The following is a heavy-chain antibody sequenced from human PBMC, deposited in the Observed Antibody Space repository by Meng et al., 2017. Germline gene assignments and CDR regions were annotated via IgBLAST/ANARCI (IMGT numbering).Heavy chain of an antibody. Sequence: VALPGVGPGPVRAFGNLVPTFNVSGWSGRRARYLLGWDREAPGEGLGVNWLIPFSWGRNYHPSLKGRVTMSVDTFKNPVFLRLTFVTAAETAGYYCAGFYGSGTFEVHEYWGQGTLVTVSS. D-gene: IGHD3-10*01. V-gene: IGHV4-61*01. CDR1: GWSGRRARYL. CDR2: IPFSWGR. CDR3: AGFYGSGTFEVHEY. J-gene: IGHJ4*02.